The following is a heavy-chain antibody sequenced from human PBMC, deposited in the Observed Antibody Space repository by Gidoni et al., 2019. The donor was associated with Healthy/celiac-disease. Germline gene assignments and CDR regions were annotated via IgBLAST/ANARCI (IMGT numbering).Heavy chain of an antibody. CDR3: ARSVPAAPRGYGMDV. CDR1: GYSFTSYW. D-gene: IGHD2-2*01. CDR2: IDPSDSYT. Sequence: EVQLVQSGAEVKKPGESLRISCKGSGYSFTSYWISWVRQMPGKGLEWMGRIDPSDSYTNYSPSFQGHVTISADKSISTAYLQWSSLKASDTAMYYCARSVPAAPRGYGMDVWGQGTTVTVSS. V-gene: IGHV5-10-1*03. J-gene: IGHJ6*02.